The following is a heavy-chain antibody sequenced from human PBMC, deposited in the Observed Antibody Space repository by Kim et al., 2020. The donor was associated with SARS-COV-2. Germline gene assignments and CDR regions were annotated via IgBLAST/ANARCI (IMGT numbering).Heavy chain of an antibody. CDR2: INPNSGGT. Sequence: ASVKVSCKASGYTFTGYYMHWVRQAPGQGLEWMGWINPNSGGTNYAQKFQGRVTMTRDTSISTAYMELSRLRSDDTAVYYCASPYGSEWLDAFDIWGQGTMVTVSS. D-gene: IGHD3-10*01. V-gene: IGHV1-2*02. CDR1: GYTFTGYY. J-gene: IGHJ3*02. CDR3: ASPYGSEWLDAFDI.